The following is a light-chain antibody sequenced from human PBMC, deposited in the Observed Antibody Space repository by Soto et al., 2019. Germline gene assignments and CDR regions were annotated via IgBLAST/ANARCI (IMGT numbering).Light chain of an antibody. CDR1: QSVSSN. CDR3: QQYSNWPLT. J-gene: IGKJ4*01. Sequence: DIVLTQSPATLSVSPGERATLSCGASQSVSSNLAWYQQKPGQAPRLLIHGATTRATGIPARFSGSGSGTEFTLTINSLQSEDFAVYYCQQYSNWPLTFGGGTKVDVK. V-gene: IGKV3-15*01. CDR2: GAT.